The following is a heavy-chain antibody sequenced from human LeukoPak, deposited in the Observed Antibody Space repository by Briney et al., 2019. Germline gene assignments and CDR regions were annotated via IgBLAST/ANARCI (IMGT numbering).Heavy chain of an antibody. Sequence: GGSLRLSCAASGFTFSSYAMSWVRQAPGKGLEWVSAISGSGGSTYYADSVKGRFTISRDNSKNTLYLQMNSLRAEDTAVYYCAKDRFRYSSGWYPFDYWGQGTLVTVSS. V-gene: IGHV3-23*01. CDR2: ISGSGGST. J-gene: IGHJ4*02. CDR3: AKDRFRYSSGWYPFDY. D-gene: IGHD6-19*01. CDR1: GFTFSSYA.